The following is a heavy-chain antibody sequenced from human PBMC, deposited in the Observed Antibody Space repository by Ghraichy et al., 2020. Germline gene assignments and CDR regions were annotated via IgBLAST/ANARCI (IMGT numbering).Heavy chain of an antibody. J-gene: IGHJ6*03. Sequence: SETLSLTCTVSGGSISSYYWSWIRQPPGKGLEWIGYIYYSGSTNYNPSLKSRVTISVDTSKNQFSLKLSSVTAADTAVYYCARGENYDFWSGYYKGLGYYYYMDVGGKGTTVTVAS. D-gene: IGHD3-3*01. CDR1: GGSISSYY. CDR2: IYYSGST. CDR3: ARGENYDFWSGYYKGLGYYYYMDV. V-gene: IGHV4-59*01.